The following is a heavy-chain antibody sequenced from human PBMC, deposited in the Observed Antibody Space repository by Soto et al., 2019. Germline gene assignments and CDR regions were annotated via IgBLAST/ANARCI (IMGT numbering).Heavy chain of an antibody. Sequence: EVQLVESGGGLVQPGRSLRLSCAASGFTFDDYAMHWVRQAPGKGLEWVSGISWNSGSIGYADSVKGRFTISRDNAKNSLYLHMNSLRAEDTALYYCAKGRRSSGSYEFDYWGQGTLVTVSS. CDR2: ISWNSGSI. J-gene: IGHJ4*02. V-gene: IGHV3-9*01. D-gene: IGHD1-26*01. CDR1: GFTFDDYA. CDR3: AKGRRSSGSYEFDY.